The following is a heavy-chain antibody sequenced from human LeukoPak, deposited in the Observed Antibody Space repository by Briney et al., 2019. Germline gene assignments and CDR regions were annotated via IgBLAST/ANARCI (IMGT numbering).Heavy chain of an antibody. D-gene: IGHD3-10*01. Sequence: SETLSLTCTVSGGSISSYYWSWIRQPPGKRLEWIGYIYYSGSTNYNPSLKSRVTISVDTSKNQFSLKLSSVTAADTAVYYCARAGLDYGSGSYYNNNWFDPWGQGTLVTVSS. J-gene: IGHJ5*02. V-gene: IGHV4-59*01. CDR3: ARAGLDYGSGSYYNNNWFDP. CDR1: GGSISSYY. CDR2: IYYSGST.